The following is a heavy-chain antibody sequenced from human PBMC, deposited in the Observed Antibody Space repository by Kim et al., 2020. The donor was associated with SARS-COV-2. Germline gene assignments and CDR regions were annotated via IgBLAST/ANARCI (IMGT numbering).Heavy chain of an antibody. CDR1: GFTFSSYE. V-gene: IGHV3-48*03. CDR2: ISSSGSTI. J-gene: IGHJ6*02. D-gene: IGHD2-2*01. Sequence: GGSLRLSCAASGFTFSSYEMNWVRQAPGKGLEWVSYISSSGSTIYYADSVKGRFTISRDNAKNSLYLQMNSLRAEDTAVYYCARWGSSTSYNGFAYYYYGMDVWGQGTTVTVSS. CDR3: ARWGSSTSYNGFAYYYYGMDV.